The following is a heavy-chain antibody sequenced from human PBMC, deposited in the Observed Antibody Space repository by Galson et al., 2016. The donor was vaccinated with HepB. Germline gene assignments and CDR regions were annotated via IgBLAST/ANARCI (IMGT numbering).Heavy chain of an antibody. D-gene: IGHD6-13*01. CDR3: VRDHAPRGSLRFSSSWSRPRNDL. Sequence: SLRLSCAASGFTFSSYWMHWVRQAPGKGLMWVSRINGPGTDTIYADSVKGRFGISRDNAKNMVFLEMTNLTVEDTAVYYCVRDHAPRGSLRFSSSWSRPRNDLWGQGTLVTVSS. CDR1: GFTFSSYW. V-gene: IGHV3-74*01. CDR2: INGPGTDT. J-gene: IGHJ5*02.